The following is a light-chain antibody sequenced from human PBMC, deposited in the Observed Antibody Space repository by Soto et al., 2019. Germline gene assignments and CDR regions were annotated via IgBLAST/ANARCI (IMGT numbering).Light chain of an antibody. Sequence: DIQLTQSPSFLSASVGDRVTITCRASQAISTFLAWYQQEPGKAPKLLIYAAPTLQSGVPSRFSGSGSGTEFTLTISSLQPDDFATYYCQHYNSYSEAFGQGTKVDIK. CDR2: AAP. CDR1: QAISTF. V-gene: IGKV1-9*01. CDR3: QHYNSYSEA. J-gene: IGKJ1*01.